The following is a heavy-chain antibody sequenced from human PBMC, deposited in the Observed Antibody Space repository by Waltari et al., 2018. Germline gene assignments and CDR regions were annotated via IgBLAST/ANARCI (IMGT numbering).Heavy chain of an antibody. Sequence: QVTLKESGPVLVKPTATPTLTCTVSGFSLSNARMGVSWIRHPTRKALERLAHIYSTDEQSYSTALKSSVTISKDTSKSQVVLTMTNMDPVDTATYYCARISRYYDSSGYYYDYWGQGTLVTVSS. D-gene: IGHD3-22*01. CDR1: GFSLSNARMG. V-gene: IGHV2-26*01. CDR3: ARISRYYDSSGYYYDY. CDR2: IYSTDEQ. J-gene: IGHJ4*02.